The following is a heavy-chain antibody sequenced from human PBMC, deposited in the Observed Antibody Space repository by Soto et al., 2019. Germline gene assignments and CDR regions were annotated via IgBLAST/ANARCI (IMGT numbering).Heavy chain of an antibody. Sequence: GGSLRLSCAASGFSIGDYWMSWVRQAPGKGLEWVANIKQDGSEKYYVDSVKGRFTISKDSAKNSLYLQMNSLRGEDTAVYYCARTVVVVVPDNFDHWGQGTLVTVSS. CDR3: ARTVVVVVPDNFDH. D-gene: IGHD2-2*01. J-gene: IGHJ4*02. CDR2: IKQDGSEK. CDR1: GFSIGDYW. V-gene: IGHV3-7*01.